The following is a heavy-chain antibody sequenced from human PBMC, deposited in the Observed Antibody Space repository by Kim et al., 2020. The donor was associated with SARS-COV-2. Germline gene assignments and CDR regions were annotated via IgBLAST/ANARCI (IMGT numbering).Heavy chain of an antibody. J-gene: IGHJ6*02. D-gene: IGHD4-4*01. V-gene: IGHV1-2*06. CDR2: INPNSGGT. CDR1: GYTFTGYY. CDR3: ARAPVTEHGYYYYYGMDV. Sequence: ASVKVSCKASGYTFTGYYMHWVRQAPGQGLQWMGRINPNSGGTNYAQKFQGRVTMTRDTSISTAYMELSRLRSDDTAVYYCARAPVTEHGYYYYYGMDVWGQGTTVTVSS.